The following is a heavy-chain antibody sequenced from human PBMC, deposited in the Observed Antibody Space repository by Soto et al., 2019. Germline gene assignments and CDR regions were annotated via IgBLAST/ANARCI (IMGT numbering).Heavy chain of an antibody. J-gene: IGHJ6*02. CDR1: GFTFTSSA. Sequence: SVKVSCKASGFTFTSSAVQWVRQARGQRLEWIGWIVVGSGNTNYAQKFQERVTITRDMSTSTAYMELSSLRSEDTAVYYCAAAGYCSSTSCHANYYYYCMDVWGQGTTVTVSS. D-gene: IGHD2-2*01. V-gene: IGHV1-58*01. CDR3: AAAGYCSSTSCHANYYYYCMDV. CDR2: IVVGSGNT.